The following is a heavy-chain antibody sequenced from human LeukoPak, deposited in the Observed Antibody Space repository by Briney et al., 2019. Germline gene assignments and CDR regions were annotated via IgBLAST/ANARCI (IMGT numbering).Heavy chain of an antibody. V-gene: IGHV3-21*01. CDR3: ARAPAYYDFWSIDY. CDR2: ISSGSSYI. J-gene: IGHJ4*02. D-gene: IGHD3-3*01. CDR1: GFTFSSYS. Sequence: GGSLRLSCAASGFTFSSYSMNWVRQAPGKGLEWVSSISSGSSYIYYADSVKGRFTISRDNAKNSLYLQMNSLGAEDTAVYYCARAPAYYDFWSIDYWGQGTLVTVSS.